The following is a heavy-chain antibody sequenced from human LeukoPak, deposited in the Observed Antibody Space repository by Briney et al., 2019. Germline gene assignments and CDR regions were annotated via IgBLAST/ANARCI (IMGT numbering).Heavy chain of an antibody. CDR2: ISGSGGST. J-gene: IGHJ4*02. CDR1: GFTFSSYA. CDR3: AKDLTKYYYGSGSYPVFDY. V-gene: IGHV3-23*01. D-gene: IGHD3-10*01. Sequence: GGSLRLSCAASGFTFSSYAMSWVRQAPGRGLEWVSAISGSGGSTYYADSVKGRFTISRDNSKNTLYLQMNSLRTEDTAVYYCAKDLTKYYYGSGSYPVFDYWGQGTLVTVSS.